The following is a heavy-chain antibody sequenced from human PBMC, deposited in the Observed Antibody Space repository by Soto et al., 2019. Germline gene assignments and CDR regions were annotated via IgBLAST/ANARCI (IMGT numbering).Heavy chain of an antibody. J-gene: IGHJ5*02. CDR3: ARTALGWFDP. CDR2: IFYSWRSGST. V-gene: IGHV4-59*01. Sequence: PSETLSLTCSVSGGSISSYYWSWIRQPPGKGLEWIGYIFYSWRSGSTNYNPSLKSRVTISVDTSKNQFSLKLSSVTAADTAVYYCARTALGWFDPWGQGTLVTVSS. CDR1: GGSISSYY. D-gene: IGHD2-21*02.